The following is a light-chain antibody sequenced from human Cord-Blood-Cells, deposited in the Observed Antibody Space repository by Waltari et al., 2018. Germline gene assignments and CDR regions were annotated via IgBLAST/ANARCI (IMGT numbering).Light chain of an antibody. J-gene: IGKJ2*01. Sequence: EIVLTQSPATLSLSPGERATLSCRASQSVSSYLAWYQQKPGQAPRLLIYDASNRATGIPARFSCSGSGTDFTLTISSLEPEDFAIYYCQQRCNWPPTFGQGTKLEIK. CDR1: QSVSSY. CDR2: DAS. CDR3: QQRCNWPPT. V-gene: IGKV3-11*01.